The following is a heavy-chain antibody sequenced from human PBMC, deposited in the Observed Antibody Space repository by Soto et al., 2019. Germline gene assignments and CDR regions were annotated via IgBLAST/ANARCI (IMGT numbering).Heavy chain of an antibody. V-gene: IGHV3-49*04. J-gene: IGHJ6*02. CDR3: TRVLGSYYTGLDYYYYGMDV. Sequence: LRLSCTASGFTFGDYAMSWVRQAPGKGLEWVGFIRSKAYGGTTEYAASVKGRFTISRDDSKSIAYLQMNSLKTEDTAVYYCTRVLGSYYTGLDYYYYGMDVWGQGTTVTVSS. CDR2: IRSKAYGGTT. D-gene: IGHD3-10*01. CDR1: GFTFGDYA.